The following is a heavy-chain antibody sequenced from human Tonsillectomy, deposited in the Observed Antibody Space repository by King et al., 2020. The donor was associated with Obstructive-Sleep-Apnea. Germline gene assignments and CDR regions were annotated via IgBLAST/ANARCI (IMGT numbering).Heavy chain of an antibody. J-gene: IGHJ4*02. Sequence: QLQESGPGLVKPSETLSLTCTVSGGSISSYYWSWIRQPPGKGLEWIGYIYSSGSTNYNPSLKSRVTISVDTSKNQFSLKLSSVTAADTAVYYCAREKASGSYLNFDYWGQGTLVTVSS. CDR1: GGSISSYY. CDR3: AREKASGSYLNFDY. CDR2: IYSSGST. D-gene: IGHD1-26*01. V-gene: IGHV4-59*01.